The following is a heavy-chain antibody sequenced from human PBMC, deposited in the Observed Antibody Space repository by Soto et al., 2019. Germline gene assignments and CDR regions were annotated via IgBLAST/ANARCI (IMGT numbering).Heavy chain of an antibody. J-gene: IGHJ6*02. CDR2: IIPLYGSA. D-gene: IGHD3-10*01. CDR3: ALRTSVTMVRGIPYYYAMDV. CDR1: GGTFSSHS. Sequence: QVHLVQSGTEVKKPGSSGRVSCKSFGGTFSSHSITWVRQPPGQGFQWMAGIIPLYGSANYAQKFQGRVTIIADESTSTAYMELSSLRYEDTAVYYCALRTSVTMVRGIPYYYAMDVWGQGTTVTVSS. V-gene: IGHV1-69*01.